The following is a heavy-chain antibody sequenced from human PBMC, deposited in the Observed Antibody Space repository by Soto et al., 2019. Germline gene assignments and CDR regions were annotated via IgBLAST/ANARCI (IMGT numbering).Heavy chain of an antibody. CDR2: IYYSGST. CDR3: ARVADMVRGEHFDY. Sequence: PSETLSLTCPVSGGSISSGGYYWSWIRQHPGKGLEWIGYIYYSGSTYYNPSLKSRVTISVDTSKNQFSLKLSSVTAADTAVYYCARVADMVRGEHFDYWGQGTLVTVSS. D-gene: IGHD3-10*01. V-gene: IGHV4-31*03. CDR1: GGSISSGGYY. J-gene: IGHJ4*02.